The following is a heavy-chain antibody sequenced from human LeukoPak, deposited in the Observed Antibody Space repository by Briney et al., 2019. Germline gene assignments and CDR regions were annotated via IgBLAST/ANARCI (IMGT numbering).Heavy chain of an antibody. Sequence: SETLSLTCSVSGDSISSVYHYWTWIRQHPGGGLGWVGYVYYSGTTDYNPSLKGRVTISLDTSKNQFSLKLSSVTAADTAVYYCVRDPRGGRGMDVWGQGTTVIVSS. CDR1: GDSISSVYHY. CDR2: VYYSGTT. CDR3: VRDPRGGRGMDV. D-gene: IGHD3-10*01. J-gene: IGHJ6*02. V-gene: IGHV4-31*03.